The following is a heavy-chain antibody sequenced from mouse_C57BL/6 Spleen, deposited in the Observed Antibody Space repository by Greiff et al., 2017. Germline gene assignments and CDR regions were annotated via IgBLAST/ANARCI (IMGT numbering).Heavy chain of an antibody. CDR3: ASNYYGSSWGYSDV. CDR2: LVPEDGET. CDR1: GFNIKDYY. Sequence: VQLQQSGAELVKPGASVKLSCTASGFNIKDYYMHWVKQRTEQGLEWIGRLVPEDGETKYAPTFQGKATITADTSSNTAYLQLSSLTSEDTAVYYCASNYYGSSWGYSDVCGTGTTVTVSS. D-gene: IGHD1-1*01. J-gene: IGHJ1*03. V-gene: IGHV14-2*01.